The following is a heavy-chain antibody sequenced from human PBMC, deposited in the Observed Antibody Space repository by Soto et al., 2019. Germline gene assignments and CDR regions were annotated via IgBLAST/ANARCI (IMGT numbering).Heavy chain of an antibody. Sequence: SETLSLTCAVYGGSFSGYYWSWIRQPPGKGLEWIGEINHSGSTNYNPSLKSRVTISVDTSKNQFSLKLSSVTAAVTAVYYCARVSGIYYYCMDVWGQGTTVTVSS. V-gene: IGHV4-34*01. CDR2: INHSGST. CDR1: GGSFSGYY. D-gene: IGHD3-10*01. J-gene: IGHJ6*02. CDR3: ARVSGIYYYCMDV.